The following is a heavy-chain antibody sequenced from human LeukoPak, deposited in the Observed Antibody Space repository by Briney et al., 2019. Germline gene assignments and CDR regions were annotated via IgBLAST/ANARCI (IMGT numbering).Heavy chain of an antibody. CDR1: GFTFNSYA. D-gene: IGHD3-9*01. J-gene: IGHJ6*03. Sequence: GGSLRLSCAASGFTFNSYAMSWVRQAPGKGLEWVSALSGSGDRTFYVDSVKGRFTVSRDNSKNTLYLQMDSLGAEDTAVYYCASTGYNYYYYYYMDVWGKGTTVTISS. CDR3: ASTGYNYYYYYYMDV. CDR2: LSGSGDRT. V-gene: IGHV3-23*01.